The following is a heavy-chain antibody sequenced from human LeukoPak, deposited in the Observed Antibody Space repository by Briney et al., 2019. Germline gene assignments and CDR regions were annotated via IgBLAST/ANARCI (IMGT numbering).Heavy chain of an antibody. CDR2: YSHIGST. Sequence: SESLSLTCTVSGGSSSSYSWGWIRQPPGKGLEWIGSYSHIGSTYYNPSLKSRVTISVDTSKNQISLKLSSVTAADTAVYYCARHKVGDFYNPSDYWGQGTLVTVSS. CDR3: ARHKVGDFYNPSDY. D-gene: IGHD2-21*02. CDR1: GGSSSSYS. J-gene: IGHJ4*02. V-gene: IGHV4-39*07.